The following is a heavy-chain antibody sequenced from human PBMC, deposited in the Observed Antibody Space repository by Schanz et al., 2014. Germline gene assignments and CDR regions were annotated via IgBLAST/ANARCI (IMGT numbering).Heavy chain of an antibody. J-gene: IGHJ5*02. V-gene: IGHV1-18*04. CDR2: INAYNGDR. CDR1: GYAFSKYG. CDR3: ARGITIVRGVISPSNWLDP. Sequence: QLVPSGAEVKKPGASVNVSCKASGYAFSKYGINWVRQAPGQGLEWMGWINAYNGDRKYAQNFQDRVTMTTDTSTRTVYMELTSLTSDDTAVYYCARGITIVRGVISPSNWLDPWGQGTLVTVSS. D-gene: IGHD3-10*01.